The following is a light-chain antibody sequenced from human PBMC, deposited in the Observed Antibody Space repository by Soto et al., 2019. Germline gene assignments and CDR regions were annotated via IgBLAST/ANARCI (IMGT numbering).Light chain of an antibody. CDR3: AAWDDSLSGGV. CDR2: SNN. Sequence: QSVLTQPPSASGTPGQRLTISCSGSSSNIGSNTVNWYQQLPGTAPKLLIYSNNQRPSGVPDRFSGSKSGTSASLAISGLQSEDEADYYCAAWDDSLSGGVFGGGTKLTVL. J-gene: IGLJ2*01. V-gene: IGLV1-44*01. CDR1: SSNIGSNT.